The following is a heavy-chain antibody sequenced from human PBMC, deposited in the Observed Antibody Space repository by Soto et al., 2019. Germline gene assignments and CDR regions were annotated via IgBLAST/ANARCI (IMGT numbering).Heavy chain of an antibody. CDR3: AKQSGDSTPYRGLDA. D-gene: IGHD2-21*02. Sequence: QVQLQQSGPRLVKPSQTLSLTCAISGDSVSSNSAAWNWIRQSPSRGLEWLGRTYYRSNWYNDYAVSVKSRISVNPDPSKNQFSVQLNSVTPEATAIYYCAKQSGDSTPYRGLDAWGQGTPVTVSS. CDR2: TYYRSNWYN. CDR1: GDSVSSNSAA. J-gene: IGHJ6*02. V-gene: IGHV6-1*01.